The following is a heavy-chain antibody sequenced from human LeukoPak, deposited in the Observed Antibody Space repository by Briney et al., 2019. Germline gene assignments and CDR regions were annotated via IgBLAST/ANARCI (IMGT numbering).Heavy chain of an antibody. V-gene: IGHV5-51*01. Sequence: GESLKVSCKGSGYSFTNHWIGWVRQMPGKGLEWMGFFYPGDSDTRYSPSFQGQVTMSADKSITTAYLQWRSLRASDTAVYFCARPPRAGNDAYDIWGQGTLVTVSS. CDR3: ARPPRAGNDAYDI. CDR1: GYSFTNHW. CDR2: FYPGDSDT. D-gene: IGHD6-13*01. J-gene: IGHJ3*02.